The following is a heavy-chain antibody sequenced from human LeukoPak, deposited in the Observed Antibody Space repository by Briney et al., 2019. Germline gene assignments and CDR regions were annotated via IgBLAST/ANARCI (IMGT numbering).Heavy chain of an antibody. CDR3: ARVATDMGPLDY. CDR2: IIPIFGTA. D-gene: IGHD3-9*01. Sequence: ASVKVSCKASGGTFSSYAISWVRQAPGQGLEWMGGIIPIFGTANYAQKFQGRVTITADESTSTAYMELSSLRSEDTAVYYCARVATDMGPLDYRGQGTLVTVSS. J-gene: IGHJ4*02. CDR1: GGTFSSYA. V-gene: IGHV1-69*13.